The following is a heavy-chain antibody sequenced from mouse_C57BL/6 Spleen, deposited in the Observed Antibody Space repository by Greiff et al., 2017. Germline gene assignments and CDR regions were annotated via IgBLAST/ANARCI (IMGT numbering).Heavy chain of an antibody. CDR2: INPSTGGT. CDR3: ARNYYGSSPYYFDY. V-gene: IGHV1-42*01. CDR1: GYSFTGYY. J-gene: IGHJ2*01. Sequence: VHVKQSGPELVKPGASVKISCKASGYSFTGYYMNWVKQSPEKSLEWIGEINPSTGGTTYNQKFKAKATLTVDKSSSTAYMQLKSLTSVDSAVYYCARNYYGSSPYYFDYWGQGTTLTVSS. D-gene: IGHD1-1*01.